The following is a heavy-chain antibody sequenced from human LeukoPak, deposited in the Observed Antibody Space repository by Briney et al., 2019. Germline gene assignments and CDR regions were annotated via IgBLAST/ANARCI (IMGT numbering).Heavy chain of an antibody. CDR3: ARRRYYGSGSYAPFDY. V-gene: IGHV5-51*01. D-gene: IGHD3-10*01. Sequence: GESLKISCKGSGYNFPNYWIGWVRQMPGKGLEWMGIIYPGDSDTRYSPSFQGQVTISADKSISTAYLQWSSLKASDTAMYYCARRRYYGSGSYAPFDYWGQGTLVTVSS. CDR1: GYNFPNYW. CDR2: IYPGDSDT. J-gene: IGHJ4*02.